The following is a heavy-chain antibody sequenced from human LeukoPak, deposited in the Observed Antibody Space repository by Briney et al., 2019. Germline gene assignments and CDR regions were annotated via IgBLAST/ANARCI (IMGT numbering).Heavy chain of an antibody. D-gene: IGHD1-26*01. CDR2: INSDGSST. CDR1: GFTFSSYW. Sequence: PAGGSLRLSCAASGFTFSSYWMHWVRQAPGKGLVWVSRINSDGSSTSYADSVKGRFTISRDNAKNSLYLQLNSLRAEDTAVYYCARSLVVGATYPYHWGQGTLVTVSS. V-gene: IGHV3-74*01. CDR3: ARSLVVGATYPYH. J-gene: IGHJ5*02.